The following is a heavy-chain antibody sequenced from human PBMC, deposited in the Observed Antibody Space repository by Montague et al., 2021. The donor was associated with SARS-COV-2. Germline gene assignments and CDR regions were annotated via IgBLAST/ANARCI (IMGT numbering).Heavy chain of an antibody. CDR1: GGSMINNY. D-gene: IGHD5-12*01. V-gene: IGHV4-59*01. CDR2: IYYTGST. Sequence: SETLSLTCSVSGGSMINNYWSWIRQPPGKGLEWMGYIYYTGSTDXXPPLESRATLSIDTSKNEFSLKLTSVTAADTAVYYCARGGGRLQYSYYYGMDVWGQGTTVTVSS. CDR3: ARGGGRLQYSYYYGMDV. J-gene: IGHJ6*02.